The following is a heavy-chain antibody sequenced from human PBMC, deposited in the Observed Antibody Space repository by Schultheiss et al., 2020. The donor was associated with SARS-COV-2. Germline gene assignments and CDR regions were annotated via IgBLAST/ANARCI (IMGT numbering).Heavy chain of an antibody. Sequence: SQTLSLTCTVSGGSISSYYWSCIRQPPGKGLEWLGHIFVRGNTNYNPSLKGRVTISLDTSRNQFSLKLTSVTAADTAVYYCARNWNGTPYYFNAWGQGTLVTVSS. J-gene: IGHJ4*02. V-gene: IGHV4-59*01. CDR3: ARNWNGTPYYFNA. D-gene: IGHD1-1*01. CDR1: GGSISSYY. CDR2: IFVRGNT.